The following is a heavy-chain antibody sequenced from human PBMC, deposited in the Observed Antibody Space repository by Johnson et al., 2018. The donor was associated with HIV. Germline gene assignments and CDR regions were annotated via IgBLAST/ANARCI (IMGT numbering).Heavy chain of an antibody. CDR1: GFSFGSYG. CDR2: IRYDGSNK. V-gene: IGHV3-30*02. Sequence: QMLLVESGGGVVQPGRSLRLSCAASGFSFGSYGMHWVRQAPGKGLEWVAFIRYDGSNKYYADSVKGRFTISRDNSKNTLYLQMNSLRAEDTAVYYCARDLDTAMVTCAFDIWGQGTMVTVSS. D-gene: IGHD5-18*01. CDR3: ARDLDTAMVTCAFDI. J-gene: IGHJ3*02.